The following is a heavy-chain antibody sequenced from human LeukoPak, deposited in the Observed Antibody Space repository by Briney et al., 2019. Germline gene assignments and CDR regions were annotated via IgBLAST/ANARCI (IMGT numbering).Heavy chain of an antibody. CDR3: ARSRAIFGVVIWEYFDY. V-gene: IGHV1-46*03. D-gene: IGHD3-3*01. Sequence: ASVKVSCKASGYTFTSYYMHWVRQAPGQGLEWMGIINPSGGSTSYAQKFQGRVTMTRHTSTSTVYIELSRLRSEDTAVYYCARSRAIFGVVIWEYFDYWGQGTLVTVSS. J-gene: IGHJ4*02. CDR2: INPSGGST. CDR1: GYTFTSYY.